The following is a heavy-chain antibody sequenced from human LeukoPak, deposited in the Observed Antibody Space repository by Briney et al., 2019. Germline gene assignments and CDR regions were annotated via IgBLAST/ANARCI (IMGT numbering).Heavy chain of an antibody. CDR1: GYAVTGIS. CDR3: ATGSLRSSRFDY. Sequence: GSSATLSCTGSGYAVTGISVDLGGRGIGKGIEWMGGFDPEDGETIYAQKFQGRVTMTEDTSTDTAYMELSSLRSEDTAVYYCATGSLRSSRFDYWGQGTLVTVSS. D-gene: IGHD4-17*01. J-gene: IGHJ4*02. CDR2: FDPEDGET. V-gene: IGHV1-24*01.